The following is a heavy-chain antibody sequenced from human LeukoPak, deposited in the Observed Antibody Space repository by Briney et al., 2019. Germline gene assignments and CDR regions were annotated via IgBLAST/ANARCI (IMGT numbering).Heavy chain of an antibody. J-gene: IGHJ3*02. CDR1: GDGVSSNSAA. CDR2: TYYRSKWYN. CDR3: ARTSYYDSSGSYRDAFDI. Sequence: SQTLSLTCAISGDGVSSNSAAWNWIRQSPSRGLEWLGRTYYRSKWYNDYAVSVKSRIAISPDTSKNQFSLQLNSVTPEDTAVYFCARTSYYDSSGSYRDAFDIWGQGTVVSVSS. D-gene: IGHD3-22*01. V-gene: IGHV6-1*01.